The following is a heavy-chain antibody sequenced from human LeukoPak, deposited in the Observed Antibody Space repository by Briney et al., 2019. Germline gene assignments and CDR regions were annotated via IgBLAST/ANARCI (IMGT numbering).Heavy chain of an antibody. CDR3: AKRAVGATTFVEYFQH. CDR2: ISGSGGST. V-gene: IGHV3-23*01. Sequence: GGSLRLSCAASGFTFSSYAMSWVRQAPGKGLEWVSAISGSGGSTYYADSVKGRFTISRDNSKNTLCLQMNSLRAEDTAVYYCAKRAVGATTFVEYFQHWGQGTLVTVSS. D-gene: IGHD1-26*01. J-gene: IGHJ1*01. CDR1: GFTFSSYA.